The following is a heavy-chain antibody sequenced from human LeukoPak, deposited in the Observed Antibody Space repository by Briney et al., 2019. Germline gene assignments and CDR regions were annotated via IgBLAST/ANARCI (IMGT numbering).Heavy chain of an antibody. D-gene: IGHD6-19*01. CDR1: GGTFSSYA. CDR3: ASVLSGIAVAGSFDP. J-gene: IGHJ5*02. Sequence: SVKVSCKASGGTFSSYAISWVRQAPGQGLEWMGRIIPILGIANYAQKFQGRVTITADKSTSPAYMELSSLRSEDTAVYYCASVLSGIAVAGSFDPWGQGTLVTVSS. CDR2: IIPILGIA. V-gene: IGHV1-69*04.